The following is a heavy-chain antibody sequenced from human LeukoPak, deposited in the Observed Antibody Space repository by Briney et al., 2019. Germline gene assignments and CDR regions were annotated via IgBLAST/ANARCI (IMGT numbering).Heavy chain of an antibody. J-gene: IGHJ6*03. CDR3: AKDQADIVVVVAATQNYYYYMDV. V-gene: IGHV3-30*18. Sequence: GGSLRLSCAASGFTFSSYGMHWVRQAPGKGLEWVAVISYDGSNKYYADSVKGRFTISRDNSKNTLYLQMNSLRAEDTAVYYCAKDQADIVVVVAATQNYYYYMDVWGKGTTVTVSS. D-gene: IGHD2-15*01. CDR1: GFTFSSYG. CDR2: ISYDGSNK.